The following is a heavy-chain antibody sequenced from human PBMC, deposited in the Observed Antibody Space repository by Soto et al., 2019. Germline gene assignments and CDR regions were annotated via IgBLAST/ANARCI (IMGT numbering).Heavy chain of an antibody. CDR1: GGSISTYY. J-gene: IGHJ4*02. Sequence: SETLSLTCTLSGGSISTYYWNWIRQPPGKGLEWIAYVYHSGTANYNPSLESRVIVSVDTSKKQFSLKLRSVTAADTAVYYCAREDRSGWYYWGQGSLVT. V-gene: IGHV4-59*01. CDR3: AREDRSGWYY. D-gene: IGHD6-19*01. CDR2: VYHSGTA.